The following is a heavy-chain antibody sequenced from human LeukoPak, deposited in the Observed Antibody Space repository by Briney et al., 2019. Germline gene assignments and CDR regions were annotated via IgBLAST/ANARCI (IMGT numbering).Heavy chain of an antibody. V-gene: IGHV4-4*07. CDR1: GGSISSYY. D-gene: IGHD2-2*01. J-gene: IGHJ1*01. CDR2: IYTSGST. CDR3: ARDGRGGCSSTSCWLRFFQH. Sequence: PSETLSLTCTVSGGSISSYYWSWIRQPAGKGLEWIGRIYTSGSTYYNPSLKSRVTILVDTSKNQFSLKLSSVTAADTAVYYCARDGRGGCSSTSCWLRFFQHWGQGTLVTVSS.